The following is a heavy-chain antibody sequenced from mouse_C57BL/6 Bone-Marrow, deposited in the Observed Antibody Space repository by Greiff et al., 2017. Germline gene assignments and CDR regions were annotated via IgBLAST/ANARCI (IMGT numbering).Heavy chain of an antibody. Sequence: VQLQQSGAELVKPGASVKMSCKASGYTFTSYWITWVKQRPGQGLEWIGDIYPGSGSTNYNEKFKSKATLTVDTSSSTAYMQLSSLTSEDSAVYYCARRGFYDSLYAMDYWGQGTSVTVSS. V-gene: IGHV1-55*01. J-gene: IGHJ4*01. CDR1: GYTFTSYW. CDR2: IYPGSGST. D-gene: IGHD2-3*01. CDR3: ARRGFYDSLYAMDY.